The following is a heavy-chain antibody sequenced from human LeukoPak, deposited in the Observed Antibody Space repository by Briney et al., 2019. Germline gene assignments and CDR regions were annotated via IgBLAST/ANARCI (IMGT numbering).Heavy chain of an antibody. CDR3: ARLWGHVTTYDY. D-gene: IGHD4-11*01. CDR1: GFIFSNSY. Sequence: GGSLRLSCAASGFIFSNSYMSWVRQAPSKGLEWVATLWPDGSDIYYLDSVKGRFTISRDNAEKSLYLHMNSLTVEDTAVYYCARLWGHVTTYDYWGQGTLVTVSS. V-gene: IGHV3-7*01. J-gene: IGHJ4*02. CDR2: LWPDGSDI.